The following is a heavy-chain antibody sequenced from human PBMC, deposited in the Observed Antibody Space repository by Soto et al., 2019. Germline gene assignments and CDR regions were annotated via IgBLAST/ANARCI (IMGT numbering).Heavy chain of an antibody. CDR3: AREGCSGGSCYAEKYFDL. J-gene: IGHJ2*01. CDR1: GGTFSSYT. Sequence: QVQLVQSGAEVKKPGSSVKVSCTASGGTFSSYTISWVRQAPGQGLEWMGRIIPIRGIANYAQTFQGRVTITEDKSTSTAYMDLSSLRSEDTGVYYCAREGCSGGSCYAEKYFDLWGRGTLVTVSS. D-gene: IGHD2-15*01. V-gene: IGHV1-69*08. CDR2: IIPIRGIA.